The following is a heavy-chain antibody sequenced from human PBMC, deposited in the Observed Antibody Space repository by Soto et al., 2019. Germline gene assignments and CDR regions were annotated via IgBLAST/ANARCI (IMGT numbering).Heavy chain of an antibody. CDR3: VKNSGWFNT. D-gene: IGHD3-10*01. Sequence: QLLQSGGGLVQPGGSLTLSCAASGLTFGTTDMSWVRQAPGEGLEWVSTIDGGGGITYYADSVKGRFTISRDNSRNTVYLQMNSLRGDDTALYYCVKNSGWFNTWGQGALVTVSS. CDR1: GLTFGTTD. V-gene: IGHV3-23*01. J-gene: IGHJ5*02. CDR2: IDGGGGIT.